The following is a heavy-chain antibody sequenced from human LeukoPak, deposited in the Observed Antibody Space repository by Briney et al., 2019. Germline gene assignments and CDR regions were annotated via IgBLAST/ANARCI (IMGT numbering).Heavy chain of an antibody. J-gene: IGHJ4*02. CDR3: ARDPAYDSSGYYYGGFDY. D-gene: IGHD3-22*01. CDR2: ISSSSSTI. Sequence: PGGSLRLSCAASGFTFSSYSMNWVRQAPGKGLGWVSYISSSSSTIYYADSVKGRFTISRDNAKNSLYLQMNSLRAEDTAVYYCARDPAYDSSGYYYGGFDYWGQGTLVTVSS. V-gene: IGHV3-48*01. CDR1: GFTFSSYS.